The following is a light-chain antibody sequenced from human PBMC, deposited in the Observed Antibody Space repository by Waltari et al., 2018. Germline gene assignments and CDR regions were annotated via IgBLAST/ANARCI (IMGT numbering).Light chain of an antibody. J-gene: IGKJ4*01. Sequence: DIVMTQSPDSLAVSLGERATINCKSSQTLLYTSNNKNSLAWYQLKPGQPPKLLLYWASIRESGVPALFSGSGSVTDFTLTISSLQAEDVAVYYCQQYYNTPLTFGGGTKVEIK. CDR2: WAS. CDR3: QQYYNTPLT. V-gene: IGKV4-1*01. CDR1: QTLLYTSNNKNS.